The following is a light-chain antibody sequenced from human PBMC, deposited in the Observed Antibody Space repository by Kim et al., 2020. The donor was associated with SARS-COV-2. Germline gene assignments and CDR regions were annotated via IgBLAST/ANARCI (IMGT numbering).Light chain of an antibody. CDR3: QHYSRFPYT. Sequence: SIGDRVTITCRASQMIDTWLAWYQQKPGKAPKLLIYLASTLENGVPPRFSGSGSGAEFTLTINSLQPDDFATYYCQHYSRFPYTFGQGTKLEI. CDR2: LAS. V-gene: IGKV1-5*03. CDR1: QMIDTW. J-gene: IGKJ2*01.